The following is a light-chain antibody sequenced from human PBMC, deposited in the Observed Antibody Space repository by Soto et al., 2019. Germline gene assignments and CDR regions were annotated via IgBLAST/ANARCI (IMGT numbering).Light chain of an antibody. Sequence: QVTQKPSSLSASVGDRVTITCRASQGISTYLNWYQQKPGKAPKLLIYAASSLQSGVPSRFSGSGSGTEFTLTISSLQPDDFATYYCQQYNTYSTFGQRTRLEI. CDR3: QQYNTYST. J-gene: IGKJ5*01. V-gene: IGKV1-39*01. CDR1: QGISTY. CDR2: AAS.